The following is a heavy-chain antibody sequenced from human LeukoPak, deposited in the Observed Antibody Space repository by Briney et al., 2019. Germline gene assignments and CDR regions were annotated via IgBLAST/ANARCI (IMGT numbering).Heavy chain of an antibody. Sequence: GGSLRLSCAASGVTFSNNWMYWVRQAPGKGLVWVSRINSDGSITGYADSVEGRFTISRDSAKNTLYLQMNSLRAEDTAVYYCAGDLKDWGQGTLVTVSS. CDR3: AGDLKD. V-gene: IGHV3-74*01. J-gene: IGHJ4*02. CDR2: INSDGSIT. CDR1: GVTFSNNW.